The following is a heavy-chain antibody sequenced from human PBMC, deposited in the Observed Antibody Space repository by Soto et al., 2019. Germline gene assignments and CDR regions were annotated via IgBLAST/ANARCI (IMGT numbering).Heavy chain of an antibody. CDR1: GFTVSSNY. CDR2: VYSGGST. Sequence: GGSLRLSCAASGFTVSSNYMSWVRQAPGKGLEWVSVVYSGGSTYYADSVKGRFTISRDNSKNTLYLQMNSLRAEDTAVYYCARDLSSPPGGYYYYGMDVWGQGTTVTVSS. CDR3: ARDLSSPPGGYYYYGMDV. V-gene: IGHV3-53*01. J-gene: IGHJ6*02. D-gene: IGHD6-19*01.